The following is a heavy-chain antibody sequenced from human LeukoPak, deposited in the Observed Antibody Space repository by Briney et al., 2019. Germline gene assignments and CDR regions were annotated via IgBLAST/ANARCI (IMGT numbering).Heavy chain of an antibody. V-gene: IGHV1-69*05. CDR1: GGTFSSYA. CDR3: ARGVAAGVDF. CDR2: IIPIFGTA. Sequence: SVKVSCKASGGTFSSYAISWVRQAPGQGLEWMGAIIPIFGTANYAQKFQGRVTITTDESTSTAYMELSSLRSEDTAVYYCARGVAAGVDFWGQGTLVTVSS. J-gene: IGHJ4*02. D-gene: IGHD6-13*01.